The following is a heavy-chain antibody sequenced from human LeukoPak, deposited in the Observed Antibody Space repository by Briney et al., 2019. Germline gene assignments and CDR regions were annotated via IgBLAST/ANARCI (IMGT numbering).Heavy chain of an antibody. D-gene: IGHD1-1*01. CDR2: INPNSGGT. Sequence: ASVKVSCKASGYTFTGYYMHWVRQAPGQGLEWMGWINPNSGGTNYAQKFQGRATMTRDTSISTAYMELSRLRSDDTAVYYCARGGNWNDEPIDYWGQGTLVTVSS. CDR3: ARGGNWNDEPIDY. V-gene: IGHV1-2*02. CDR1: GYTFTGYY. J-gene: IGHJ4*02.